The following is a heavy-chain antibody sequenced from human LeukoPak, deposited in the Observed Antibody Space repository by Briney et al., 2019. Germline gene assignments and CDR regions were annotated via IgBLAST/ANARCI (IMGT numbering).Heavy chain of an antibody. CDR2: IYYSGST. V-gene: IGHV4-59*11. D-gene: IGHD3-10*01. J-gene: IGHJ6*03. CDR1: GGSISSHY. Sequence: SETLSLTCTVSGGSISSHYWSWIRQPPGKGLEWIGYIYYSGSTNNTPSLKSRVTISVDTSKNQFSLKLSSVTAADTAVYYCARGRGHYYYYYMDVWGKGTTVTVSS. CDR3: ARGRGHYYYYYMDV.